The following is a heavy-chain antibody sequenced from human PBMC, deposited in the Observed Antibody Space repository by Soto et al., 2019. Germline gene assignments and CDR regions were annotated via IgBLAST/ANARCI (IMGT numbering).Heavy chain of an antibody. J-gene: IGHJ6*02. CDR3: ESPGDTYYYYYGMDV. V-gene: IGHV5-10-1*01. CDR1: GYSFTSYW. D-gene: IGHD3-10*01. CDR2: IDPSDSYT. Sequence: GESLKISCKGSGYSFTSYWISWVRQMPGKGLEWMGRIDPSDSYTNYSPSFQGHVTISADKSISTAYLQWSSLKASDTAMYYCESPGDTYYYYYGMDVSGQGTTVTVSS.